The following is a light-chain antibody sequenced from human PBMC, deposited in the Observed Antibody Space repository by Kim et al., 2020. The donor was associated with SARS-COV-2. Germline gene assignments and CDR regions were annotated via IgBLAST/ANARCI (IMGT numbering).Light chain of an antibody. Sequence: DIQMTQSPSTLSASVGDRVTITCRASQSISGWLAWYQQKPGKAPKLLIYKASSLESGLPSRFSGSGSGTEFTLTISSLQPDDFATYYCQQYNSYWTFGQGTKVEIK. CDR1: QSISGW. CDR2: KAS. J-gene: IGKJ1*01. CDR3: QQYNSYWT. V-gene: IGKV1-5*03.